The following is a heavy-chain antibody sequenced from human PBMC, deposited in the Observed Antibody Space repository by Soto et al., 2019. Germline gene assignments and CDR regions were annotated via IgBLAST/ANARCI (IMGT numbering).Heavy chain of an antibody. CDR2: IYYSGST. D-gene: IGHD5-18*01. CDR1: GGSISSYY. J-gene: IGHJ2*01. V-gene: IGHV4-59*01. CDR3: ARLRYSYGPRWWYFDL. Sequence: SETLSLTCTVSGGSISSYYWSRIRQPPGKGLEWIGYIYYSGSTNYNPSLKSRVTISVDTSKNQFSLKLSSVTAAGTAVYYCARLRYSYGPRWWYFDLWGRGTLVTVSS.